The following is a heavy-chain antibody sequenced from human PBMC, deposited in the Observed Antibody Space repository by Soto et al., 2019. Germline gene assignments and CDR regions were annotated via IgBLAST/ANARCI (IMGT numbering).Heavy chain of an antibody. Sequence: SETLSLTCAVYGGSFSGYYWSWIRQPPGKGLEWIGEINHSGSTNYNPSLKSRVTISVDTSKNQFSLKLSSVTAADTAVYYCARERPITMVRGVIRTSYYYGMDAWGPGTTAPASS. J-gene: IGHJ6*01. D-gene: IGHD3-10*01. CDR2: INHSGST. CDR3: ARERPITMVRGVIRTSYYYGMDA. V-gene: IGHV4-34*01. CDR1: GGSFSGYY.